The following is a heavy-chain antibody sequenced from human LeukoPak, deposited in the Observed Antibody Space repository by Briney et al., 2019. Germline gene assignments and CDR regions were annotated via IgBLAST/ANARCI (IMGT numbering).Heavy chain of an antibody. CDR3: AREKLVRLILARWFDP. V-gene: IGHV1-2*02. CDR1: GYTFTGYY. Sequence: GASVKVSRKASGYTFTGYYMHWVRQAPGQGLEWMGWINPNSGGTNYAQKFQGRVTMTRDTSISTAYMELSRLRSDDTAVYYCAREKLVRLILARWFDPWGQGTLVTVSS. D-gene: IGHD1-1*01. CDR2: INPNSGGT. J-gene: IGHJ5*02.